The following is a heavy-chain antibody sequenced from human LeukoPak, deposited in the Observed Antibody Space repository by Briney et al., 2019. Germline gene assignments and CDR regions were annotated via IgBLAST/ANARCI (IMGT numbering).Heavy chain of an antibody. D-gene: IGHD2-2*01. CDR1: RFTFDDYG. CDR2: INWNGDST. J-gene: IGHJ4*02. V-gene: IGHV3-20*04. CDR3: AREQRYCGSTSCYSFFDY. Sequence: GGSLRLSCAASRFTFDDYGMSWVRQAPGKGLEWVSGINWNGDSTGYGDSVKGRFTISRDNAGNSLYLQMNSLRAEDTAFYYCAREQRYCGSTSCYSFFDYWGQGTLVTVSS.